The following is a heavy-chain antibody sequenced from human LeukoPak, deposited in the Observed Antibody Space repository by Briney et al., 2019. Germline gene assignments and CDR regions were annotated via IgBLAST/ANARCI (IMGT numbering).Heavy chain of an antibody. CDR2: INPNSGGT. CDR1: GYTFTGYY. Sequence: GASVKVSCKASGYTFTGYYMHWVRQAPGQGLEWMGWINPNSGGTNYAQKFQGRVTMTRDTSISTAYMELSRLRSDDTAVYYCARDRGIVEMATIPDIWGQGTMVTVSS. D-gene: IGHD5-24*01. CDR3: ARDRGIVEMATIPDI. J-gene: IGHJ3*02. V-gene: IGHV1-2*02.